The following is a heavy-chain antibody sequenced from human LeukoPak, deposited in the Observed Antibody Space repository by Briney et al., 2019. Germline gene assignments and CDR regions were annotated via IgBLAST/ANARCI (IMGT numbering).Heavy chain of an antibody. D-gene: IGHD3-9*01. V-gene: IGHV3-33*01. J-gene: IGHJ6*02. CDR2: IWYDGSNK. CDR1: GFTFNNYG. Sequence: PGGSLRLSCAASGFTFNNYGMHWVRQAPGKGLEWMALIWYDGSNKYYADSVKGRFTISRDSSKNTLYLQMNSLRAEDTAVYYCSREYFDWSRNYYYGMDVWGQGTTVTVSS. CDR3: SREYFDWSRNYYYGMDV.